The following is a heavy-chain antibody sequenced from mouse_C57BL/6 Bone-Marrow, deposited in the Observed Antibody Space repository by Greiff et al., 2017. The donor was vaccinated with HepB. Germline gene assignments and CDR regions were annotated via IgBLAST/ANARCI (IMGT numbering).Heavy chain of an antibody. CDR3: ARCDYLFAY. CDR2: IYPRSGNT. J-gene: IGHJ3*01. D-gene: IGHD2-4*01. Sequence: QVQLQQSGAELARPGASVKLSCKASGYTFTSYGISWVKQRTGQGLEWIGEIYPRSGNTYYNEKFKGKATLTADKSSSTAYMELRSLTSEDSAVYFCARCDYLFAYWGQGTLVTVSA. V-gene: IGHV1-81*01. CDR1: GYTFTSYG.